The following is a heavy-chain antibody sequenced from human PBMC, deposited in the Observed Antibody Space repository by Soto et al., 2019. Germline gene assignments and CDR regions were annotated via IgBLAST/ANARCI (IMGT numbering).Heavy chain of an antibody. CDR1: GGSVSSGSHY. D-gene: IGHD6-13*01. CDR3: ARSYSSSWSKGFDY. V-gene: IGHV4-61*01. CDR2: IYYSGST. J-gene: IGHJ4*02. Sequence: SETLSLTCTVSGGSVSSGSHYWSWIRQPPGKGLEWIGYIYYSGSTNYNPSLKSRVTISVDTSKNQFSLKLSSVTAADTAVYYCARSYSSSWSKGFDYWGQGTLVT.